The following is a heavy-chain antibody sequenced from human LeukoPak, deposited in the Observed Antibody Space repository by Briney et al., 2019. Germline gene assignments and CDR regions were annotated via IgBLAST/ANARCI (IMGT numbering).Heavy chain of an antibody. CDR1: GGTFSSYA. Sequence: SVTVSCKASGGTFSSYAISWVRQAPGQGLEWMGGIIPIFGTANYAQKFQGRVAITADKSTSTAYMELSSLRSEDTAVYYCARGYYDILTGYPDTGYWGQGTLVTVSS. J-gene: IGHJ4*02. CDR3: ARGYYDILTGYPDTGY. V-gene: IGHV1-69*06. CDR2: IIPIFGTA. D-gene: IGHD3-9*01.